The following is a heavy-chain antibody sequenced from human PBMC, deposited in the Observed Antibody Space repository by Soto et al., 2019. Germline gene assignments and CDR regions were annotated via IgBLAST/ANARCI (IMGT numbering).Heavy chain of an antibody. V-gene: IGHV1-69*01. D-gene: IGHD3-22*01. CDR3: ARPRLDSSGYYFYYGMDV. J-gene: IGHJ6*02. Sequence: QVQLVQSGAEVKKPGSSVKVSCKASGGTFSSYAISWVRQAPGQGLEWMGGIIPIFGTANYAQKFQGRVTITADESTSTAYMALSSLRSEDTAVYYCARPRLDSSGYYFYYGMDVWGQGTTVTVSS. CDR1: GGTFSSYA. CDR2: IIPIFGTA.